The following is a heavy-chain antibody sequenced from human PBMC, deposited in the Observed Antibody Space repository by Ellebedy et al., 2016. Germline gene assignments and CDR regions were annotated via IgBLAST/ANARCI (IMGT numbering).Heavy chain of an antibody. CDR2: ISWGSAVI. Sequence: GGSLRLSXAGSGFTFNDYALHWVRQAPGKGLEWVSGISWGSAVIGYGGSVKGRFTISKDSAKNYLYLQMNSLRPEDTAFYYCAKGTMDYFYHWGQGTLVTVSS. D-gene: IGHD4/OR15-4a*01. V-gene: IGHV3-9*01. CDR3: AKGTMDYFYH. J-gene: IGHJ4*02. CDR1: GFTFNDYA.